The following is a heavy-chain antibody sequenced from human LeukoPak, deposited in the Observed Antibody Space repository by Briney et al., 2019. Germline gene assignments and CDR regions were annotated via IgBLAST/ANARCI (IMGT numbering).Heavy chain of an antibody. CDR3: ARYYYDSSGYYYGMDV. D-gene: IGHD3-22*01. CDR2: ISSSGSTI. CDR1: GFTFSDYY. Sequence: GGSLRLYCAASGFTFSDYYMSWIRQAPGKGLEWVSYISSSGSTIYYADSVKGRFTISRDNAKNSLYLQMNSLRAEDTAVYYCARYYYDSSGYYYGMDVWGQGTTVTVSS. V-gene: IGHV3-11*01. J-gene: IGHJ6*02.